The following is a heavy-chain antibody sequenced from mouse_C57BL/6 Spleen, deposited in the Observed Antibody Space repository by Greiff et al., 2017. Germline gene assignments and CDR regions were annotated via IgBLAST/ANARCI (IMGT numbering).Heavy chain of an antibody. CDR3: ARGDYDYERFAY. CDR2: INPYNGGT. D-gene: IGHD2-4*01. J-gene: IGHJ3*01. V-gene: IGHV1-19*01. Sequence: EVKLMESGPVLVKPGASVKMSCKASGYTFTDYYMNWVKQSHGKSLEWIGVINPYNGGTSYNQKFKGKATLTVDKSSSTAYMELNSLTSEDSAVYYCARGDYDYERFAYWGQGTLVTVSA. CDR1: GYTFTDYY.